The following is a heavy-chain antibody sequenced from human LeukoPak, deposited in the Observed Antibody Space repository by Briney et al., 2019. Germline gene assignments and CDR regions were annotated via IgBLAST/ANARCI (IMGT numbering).Heavy chain of an antibody. CDR3: ARAPYGSATNNYYMDV. J-gene: IGHJ6*03. CDR2: IYHSGST. CDR1: GGSLSSGGYY. Sequence: PSETLSLTCTVSGGSLSSGGYYWSWIRQPPGKGLEWIGYIYHSGSTYYNPSLKSRVTISVDRSKNQFSLKLSSVTAADTAVYYCARAPYGSATNNYYMDVWGKGTTVTVSS. V-gene: IGHV4-30-2*01. D-gene: IGHD3-10*01.